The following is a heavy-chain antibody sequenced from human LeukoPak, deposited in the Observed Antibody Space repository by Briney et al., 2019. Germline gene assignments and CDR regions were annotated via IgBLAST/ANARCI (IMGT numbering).Heavy chain of an antibody. CDR1: GFTFSNYG. CDR3: AREVGGSAFDI. CDR2: IWFDGIRK. D-gene: IGHD3-16*01. V-gene: IGHV3-30*19. J-gene: IGHJ3*02. Sequence: GGSLRLSCAASGFTFSNYGMHWVRQVPGKGLEWVAAIWFDGIRKYYADSVKGRFTISRHNSKNTLYLQMNSLRAEDTAVYYCAREVGGSAFDIWGQGTMVTVSS.